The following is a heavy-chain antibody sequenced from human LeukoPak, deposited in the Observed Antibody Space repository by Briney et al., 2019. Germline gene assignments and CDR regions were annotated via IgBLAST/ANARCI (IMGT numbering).Heavy chain of an antibody. D-gene: IGHD6-13*01. V-gene: IGHV3-33*06. J-gene: IGHJ4*02. Sequence: GRSLRLSCAASAFTFSSYGMHWVRQAPGKGLEWVAVIWYDGSNKYYADSVKGRFTISRDNSKNTLYLQMNSLRAEDTAVYYCAKAGIAAAGVFDYWGQGTLVTVSS. CDR2: IWYDGSNK. CDR1: AFTFSSYG. CDR3: AKAGIAAAGVFDY.